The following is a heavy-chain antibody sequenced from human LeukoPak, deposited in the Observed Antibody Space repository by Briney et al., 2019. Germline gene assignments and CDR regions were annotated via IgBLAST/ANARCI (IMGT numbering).Heavy chain of an antibody. D-gene: IGHD3-22*01. J-gene: IGHJ5*02. CDR2: IYYSGST. Sequence: SETPSLTCTVSGGSISSSSYYWGWIRQPPGTGLEWIGRIYYSGSTNYNPSLKSRVTISVDTSKNQFSLKLSSVTAADTAVYYCARVVSSGYYLNWFDPWGQGTLVTVSS. CDR1: GGSISSSSYY. CDR3: ARVVSSGYYLNWFDP. V-gene: IGHV4-39*07.